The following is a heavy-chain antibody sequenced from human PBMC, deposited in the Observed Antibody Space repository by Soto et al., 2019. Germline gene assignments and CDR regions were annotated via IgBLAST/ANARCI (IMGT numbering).Heavy chain of an antibody. CDR2: IYYSGST. CDR1: GGSISSGGYY. V-gene: IGHV4-31*03. J-gene: IGHJ6*02. CDR3: ARDFGYRHGYYYNGMDV. D-gene: IGHD5-18*01. Sequence: SETLSLTCTVSGGSISSGGYYWSWIRQHPGKGLEWIGYIYYSGSTYYNPSLKSRVTISVDTSKNQFSLKLSSVTAADTAVYYCARDFGYRHGYYYNGMDVSGQGTTVTVYS.